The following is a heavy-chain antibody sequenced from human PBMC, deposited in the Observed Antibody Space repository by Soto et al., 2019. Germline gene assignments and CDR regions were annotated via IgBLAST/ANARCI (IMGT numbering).Heavy chain of an antibody. CDR2: IHYSGST. J-gene: IGHJ6*02. D-gene: IGHD3-10*01. Sequence: PSETLSLTCTVSGGSISSSSYYWGWIRQPPGKGLEWIGSIHYSGSTYYNPSLKSRVTISVDTSKNQFSLKLSSVTAADTAVYYCRGRGEFNYYYYGMDVWGQGTTVTVSS. CDR1: GGSISSSSYY. V-gene: IGHV4-39*01. CDR3: RGRGEFNYYYYGMDV.